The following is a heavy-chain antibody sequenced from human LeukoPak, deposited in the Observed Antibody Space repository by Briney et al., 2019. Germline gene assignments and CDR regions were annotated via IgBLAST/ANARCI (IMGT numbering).Heavy chain of an antibody. CDR3: ARSRGQLVRYYYYGMDV. J-gene: IGHJ6*02. CDR1: GGSFSGYY. Sequence: SETLSLTCAVYGGSFSGYYWSWIRQPPGKGLGWIGEINHSGSTNYNPSLKSRVTISVDTSKNQFSLKLSSVTAADTAVYYCARSRGQLVRYYYYGMDVWGQGTTVTVSS. CDR2: INHSGST. V-gene: IGHV4-34*01. D-gene: IGHD6-13*01.